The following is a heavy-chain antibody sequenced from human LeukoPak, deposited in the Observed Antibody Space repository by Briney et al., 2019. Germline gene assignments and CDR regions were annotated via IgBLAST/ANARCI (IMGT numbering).Heavy chain of an antibody. CDR2: ISWNSGSI. D-gene: IGHD3-22*01. CDR3: AKGRRDNYYDSSGYHGDAFDI. CDR1: GFTFDDYA. Sequence: SGGSLRLSCAASGFTFDDYAMHWVRQAPGKGLEWVSGISWNSGSIGYADSVKGRFTISRDNAKNSLYLQMNSLRAEDTAVYYCAKGRRDNYYDSSGYHGDAFDIWGQGTMVTVSS. J-gene: IGHJ3*02. V-gene: IGHV3-9*01.